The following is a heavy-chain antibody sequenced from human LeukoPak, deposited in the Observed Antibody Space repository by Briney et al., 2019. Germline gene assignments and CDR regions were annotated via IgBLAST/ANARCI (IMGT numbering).Heavy chain of an antibody. Sequence: GASVKVSCKASGYTLTSYGFTWVRQAPGQGLEWMGWISAYNGNTRYAQKPQGRVTMTTDTSTSTAYMELRSLRSDDTAVYYCARDQPGIAVAGAIWGQGTLVTVSS. CDR2: ISAYNGNT. D-gene: IGHD6-19*01. CDR1: GYTLTSYG. J-gene: IGHJ4*02. CDR3: ARDQPGIAVAGAI. V-gene: IGHV1-18*01.